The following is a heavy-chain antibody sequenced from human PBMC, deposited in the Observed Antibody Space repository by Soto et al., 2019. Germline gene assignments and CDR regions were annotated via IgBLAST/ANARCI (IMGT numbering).Heavy chain of an antibody. Sequence: SETLSLTCTVSGGSISSGGYYWSWIRQHPGKGLEWIGYIYYSGSTYYNPSIKSRVTISVDTSKNQFSLKLSSVTAADTAVYYCARFEGYCSGGSCSHYYGMDVWGQGTTVTVSS. CDR1: GGSISSGGYY. V-gene: IGHV4-31*03. CDR2: IYYSGST. CDR3: ARFEGYCSGGSCSHYYGMDV. D-gene: IGHD2-15*01. J-gene: IGHJ6*02.